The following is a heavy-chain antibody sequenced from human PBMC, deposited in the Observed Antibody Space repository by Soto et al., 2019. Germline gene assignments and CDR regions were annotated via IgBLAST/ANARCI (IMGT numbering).Heavy chain of an antibody. D-gene: IGHD3-10*01. J-gene: IGHJ6*02. CDR3: ARGYYFGSGSYYNVPMDV. CDR2: ISSSSTI. CDR1: GFTFSSYS. V-gene: IGHV3-48*02. Sequence: PGGSLRLSCAASGFTFSSYSMNWVRQAPGKGLEWVSYISSSSTICYADSVKGRFTISRDNAKNSLYLQMNSLRDEDTAVYYCARGYYFGSGSYYNVPMDVWGQGTTVTVSS.